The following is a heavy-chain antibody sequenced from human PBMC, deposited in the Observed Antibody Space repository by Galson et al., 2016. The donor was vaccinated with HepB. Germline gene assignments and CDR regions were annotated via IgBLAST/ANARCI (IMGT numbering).Heavy chain of an antibody. CDR3: AALPMV. CDR1: GFTLNYYW. CDR2: ISSDGSST. V-gene: IGHV3-74*01. D-gene: IGHD2-8*01. Sequence: SLRLSCAGSGFTLNYYWMYWVRQAPGKGLVWVSRISSDGSSTSYADFVKGRFTISRDNAKNTLYLQMNSLRAVDTALYYCAALPMVWGQGSLVTVSS. J-gene: IGHJ4*02.